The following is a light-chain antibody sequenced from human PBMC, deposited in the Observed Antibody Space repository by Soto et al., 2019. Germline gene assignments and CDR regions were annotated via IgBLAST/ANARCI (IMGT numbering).Light chain of an antibody. CDR3: QQRRNWPPT. V-gene: IGKV3-11*01. J-gene: IGKJ2*01. Sequence: EIVLTQSPATLSLSPGERATLSCRASQSVGSYLVWYQQKPGQAPRLLIYGTSNRATVIPARFSGSGSGTDFTLTVSSLEPDDFAGYYCQQRRNWPPTFGQGTKLEIK. CDR1: QSVGSY. CDR2: GTS.